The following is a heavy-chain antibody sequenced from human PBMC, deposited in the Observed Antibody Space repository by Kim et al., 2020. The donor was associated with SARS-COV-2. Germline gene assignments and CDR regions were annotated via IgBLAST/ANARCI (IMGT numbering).Heavy chain of an antibody. CDR3: ARVLPGMVRGVTNYYYYGMDV. J-gene: IGHJ6*02. V-gene: IGHV1-69*02. CDR1: GGTFSSYT. Sequence: SVKVSCKASGGTFSSYTISWVRQAPGQGLEWMGRIIPILGIANYAQKFQGRVTITADKSTSTAYMELSSLRSEDTAVYYCARVLPGMVRGVTNYYYYGMDVWGQGTTVTVSS. D-gene: IGHD3-10*01. CDR2: IIPILGIA.